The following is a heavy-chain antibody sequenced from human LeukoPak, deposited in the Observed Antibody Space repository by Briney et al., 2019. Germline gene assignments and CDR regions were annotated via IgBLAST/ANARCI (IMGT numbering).Heavy chain of an antibody. CDR3: ARVIGYRSSPKRDYYYYYYMDV. CDR2: MNPNSGNT. J-gene: IGHJ6*03. D-gene: IGHD6-6*01. V-gene: IGHV1-8*01. Sequence: ASVKVSCKAAGYTFTSYDIYWVRQAHAPGLEWMGWMNPNSGNTGYAQKFQGRVSMTRNTSISTDYMELSSLRFEDTAVYYCARVIGYRSSPKRDYYYYYYMDVWGKGTTVTVSS. CDR1: GYTFTSYD.